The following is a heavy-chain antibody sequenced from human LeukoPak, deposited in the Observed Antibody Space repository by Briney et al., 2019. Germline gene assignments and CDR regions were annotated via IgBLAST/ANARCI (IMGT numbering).Heavy chain of an antibody. CDR2: ISAYNGNT. Sequence: RASVTVSCKASGYTFTSYGISWVRQAPGQGLEWMGWISAYNGNTNYAQKLQGRVTMTTDTSTSTAYMELRSLRSDDTAVYYCARGPPRLGAHPYDYWGQGTLVTVSS. CDR1: GYTFTSYG. V-gene: IGHV1-18*01. D-gene: IGHD3-16*01. J-gene: IGHJ4*02. CDR3: ARGPPRLGAHPYDY.